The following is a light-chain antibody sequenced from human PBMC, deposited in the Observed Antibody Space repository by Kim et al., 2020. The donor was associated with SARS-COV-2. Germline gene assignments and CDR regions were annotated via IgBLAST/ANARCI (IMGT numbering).Light chain of an antibody. J-gene: IGKJ2*01. CDR1: QSITRW. CDR3: KQYDGHSYT. CDR2: DAS. V-gene: IGKV1-5*01. Sequence: ASVGDRVTITDRASQSITRWLAWYQQKPGKAPKLLIFDASSLKSGVPSRCSGSGSGTEFTRTISSLQPDDFATYYGKQYDGHSYTFGPGTKLEI.